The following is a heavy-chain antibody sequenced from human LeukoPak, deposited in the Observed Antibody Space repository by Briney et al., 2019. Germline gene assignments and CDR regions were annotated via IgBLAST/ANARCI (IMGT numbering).Heavy chain of an antibody. CDR3: ARHREYSSSSPFDY. D-gene: IGHD6-6*01. V-gene: IGHV4-59*08. J-gene: IGHJ4*02. Sequence: SETLSLTCSVSGGSISSLYWSWIRQPPGKGLEWIGYIYYTGSTNYNPSLKSRVTMFVDMSKNQFSLRLSSVTAADTAVYYCARHREYSSSSPFDYWGQGTLVTVSS. CDR2: IYYTGST. CDR1: GGSISSLY.